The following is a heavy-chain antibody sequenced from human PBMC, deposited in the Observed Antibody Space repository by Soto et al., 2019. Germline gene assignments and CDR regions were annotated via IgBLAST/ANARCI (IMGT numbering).Heavy chain of an antibody. Sequence: SMKVTCQGSGGPFSSYAISWVPQAPGQGLEWMGGIIPIFGTANYAQKFQGRVTITADESTSTAYMELSSLRSEDTAVYYCASKSGYSYGYAFDIWGQGTMVTVSS. CDR3: ASKSGYSYGYAFDI. CDR2: IIPIFGTA. V-gene: IGHV1-69*13. J-gene: IGHJ3*02. D-gene: IGHD5-18*01. CDR1: GGPFSSYA.